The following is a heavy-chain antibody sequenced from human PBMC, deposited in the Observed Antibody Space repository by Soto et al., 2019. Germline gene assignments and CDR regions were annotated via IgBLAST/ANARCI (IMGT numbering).Heavy chain of an antibody. V-gene: IGHV3-74*01. J-gene: IGHJ6*02. CDR1: GFTFSRYW. Sequence: QPGGSLRLSCAASGFTFSRYWMHWVRQAPGKGLVWVSRINSDGSITNYADSVKGRFTISRDNAKNTLYLHMNSLRAEDTAVYYCARQEGAAFYYDGMDVWGQGTTVTVSS. CDR3: ARQEGAAFYYDGMDV. CDR2: INSDGSIT.